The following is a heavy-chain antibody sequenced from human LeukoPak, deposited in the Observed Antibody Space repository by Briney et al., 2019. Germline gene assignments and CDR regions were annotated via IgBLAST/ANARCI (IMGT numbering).Heavy chain of an antibody. Sequence: GGSLRLSCAASGFTFSNAWMSWVRQAPGKGLEWVGRIKSKTDGGTTDYAAPVKGRFTISRDDSKNTLYLQMNSLKTEDTAVYYCTLEGYYCGSGEYDWGQGTLVTVSS. V-gene: IGHV3-15*01. J-gene: IGHJ4*02. CDR1: GFTFSNAW. CDR2: IKSKTDGGTT. D-gene: IGHD3-10*01. CDR3: TLEGYYCGSGEYD.